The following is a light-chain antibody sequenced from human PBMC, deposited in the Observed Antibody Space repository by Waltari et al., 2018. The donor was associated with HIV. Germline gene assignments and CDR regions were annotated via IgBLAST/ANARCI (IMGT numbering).Light chain of an antibody. J-gene: IGKJ2*01. CDR3: TQVLQTPYT. V-gene: IGKV2-28*01. CDR1: QCLLHSNGYNY. Sequence: DIVMTQSPLSLPVTPGEPASISCRSSQCLLHSNGYNYLDWYLQKPGQSPQLLIYLGSNRASGVPDRFSGSGSGTDFTLKISRVEAEDVGVYYCTQVLQTPYTFGQGTKLEIK. CDR2: LGS.